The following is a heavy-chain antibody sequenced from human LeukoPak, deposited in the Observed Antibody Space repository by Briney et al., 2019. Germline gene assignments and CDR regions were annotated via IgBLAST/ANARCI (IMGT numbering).Heavy chain of an antibody. V-gene: IGHV3-43*02. CDR3: AKDMSSSGWYSSDY. D-gene: IGHD6-19*01. Sequence: GGSLRLSCAASGFTFDDYAMHWVRQAPGKGLEWVSLISGDGGSTYYADSVKGRFTNSRDNSKNSLYLQMNSLRTEDTALYYCAKDMSSSGWYSSDYWGQGTLVTVSS. CDR1: GFTFDDYA. J-gene: IGHJ4*02. CDR2: ISGDGGST.